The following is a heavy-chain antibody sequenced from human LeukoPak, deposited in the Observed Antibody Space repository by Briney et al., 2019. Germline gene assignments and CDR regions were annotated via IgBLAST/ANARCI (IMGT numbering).Heavy chain of an antibody. Sequence: SETLSLTCTVSGGSISSYYWSWIRQPAGKGLEWIGRIYTSGSTNYNPSLKSRVTMSVDTSKNQFSLKLSSVTAADTAVYYCARDSSDCSSTSCYRGFDYWGQGTLVTVSS. D-gene: IGHD2-2*02. V-gene: IGHV4-4*07. CDR3: ARDSSDCSSTSCYRGFDY. J-gene: IGHJ4*02. CDR1: GGSISSYY. CDR2: IYTSGST.